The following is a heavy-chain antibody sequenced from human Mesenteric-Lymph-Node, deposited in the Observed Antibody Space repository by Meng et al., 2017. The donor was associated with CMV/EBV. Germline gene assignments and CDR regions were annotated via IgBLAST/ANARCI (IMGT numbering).Heavy chain of an antibody. D-gene: IGHD2-2*01. CDR2: IYYSGST. CDR3: ARGIVVVPAAIQYYYYYGMDV. Sequence: GSLRLSCTVSGGSISSSSYYWGWIRQPPGKGLEWIGSIYYSGSTYYNPSLKSRVTISVDTSKNQFSLKLSSVTAADTAVYYCARGIVVVPAAIQYYYYYGMDVWGQGTTVTVSS. J-gene: IGHJ6*02. V-gene: IGHV4-39*01. CDR1: GGSISSSSYY.